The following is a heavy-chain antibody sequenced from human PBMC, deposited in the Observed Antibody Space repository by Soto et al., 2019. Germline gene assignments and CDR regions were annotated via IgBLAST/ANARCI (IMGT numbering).Heavy chain of an antibody. CDR1: GASVSSGNYY. D-gene: IGHD1-26*01. J-gene: IGHJ4*02. CDR3: ARGSGSYYAY. V-gene: IGHV4-61*01. CDR2: ISYSGST. Sequence: QVQLQESCPGLVKPSETLSLTCTVSGASVSSGNYYWSWIRQPPGKGLECIGYISYSGSTNYNPSLKRRVCISIDTSKNHFSLKLSSVTASDTAVYYCARGSGSYYAYWGQGTLVTVSS.